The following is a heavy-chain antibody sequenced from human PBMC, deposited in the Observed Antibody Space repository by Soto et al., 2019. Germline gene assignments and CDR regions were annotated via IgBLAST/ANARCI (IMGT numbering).Heavy chain of an antibody. CDR1: GYTFTGHY. CDR2: IGPESGAT. Sequence: SVKVSCKTSGYTFTGHYIHWVRQAPQQGPEWMGEIGPESGATRYAEKFRGRVTMTMDTSITTVYMELRNLSPDDTAVYYCGRGRSGQIVIFYWGQGTPVTVSS. J-gene: IGHJ4*02. D-gene: IGHD1-26*01. CDR3: GRGRSGQIVIFY. V-gene: IGHV1-2*02.